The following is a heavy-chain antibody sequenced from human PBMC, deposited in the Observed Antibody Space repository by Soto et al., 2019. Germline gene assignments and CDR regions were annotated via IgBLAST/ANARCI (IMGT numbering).Heavy chain of an antibody. V-gene: IGHV3-30*14. Sequence: GSLRLSCAASGFTFSSYAMHWVRQAPGKGLEWVAVISYDGSNKYYADPVKGRFTISRDNSKNTLYLQMSSLRAEDTAVYYCVKDRYIDYWGQGTLVTVSS. J-gene: IGHJ4*02. CDR2: ISYDGSNK. CDR1: GFTFSSYA. CDR3: VKDRYIDY.